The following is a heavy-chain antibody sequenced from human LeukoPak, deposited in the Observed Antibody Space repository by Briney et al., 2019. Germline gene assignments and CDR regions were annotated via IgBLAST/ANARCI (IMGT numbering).Heavy chain of an antibody. CDR1: GFTFSSYS. CDR2: ISSSSSTI. J-gene: IGHJ4*02. Sequence: SGGSLRLSCAASGFTFSSYSMNWVRQAPGKGLEWVSYISSSSSTIYYADSVRGRFTVSRDNAKNSLYLQMNSLRAEDTAVYYCVRDPDYIYDRSGAPSHFDNWGQGTLVTVSS. D-gene: IGHD3-22*01. CDR3: VRDPDYIYDRSGAPSHFDN. V-gene: IGHV3-48*01.